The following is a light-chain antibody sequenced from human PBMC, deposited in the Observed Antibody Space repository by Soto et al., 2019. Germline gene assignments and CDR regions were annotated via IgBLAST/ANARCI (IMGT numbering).Light chain of an antibody. Sequence: QSALTQPASVSGSPGQSITISCTGTSSDVGSYNLVSWYQQRPGKAPKLLIFEGNKRPSGVSDRFSGSKSGNTASLTISGLQAEDEADDYCCSYTGGRTHYVFGLGTKLTVL. CDR1: SSDVGSYNL. V-gene: IGLV2-23*01. J-gene: IGLJ1*01. CDR3: CSYTGGRTHYV. CDR2: EGN.